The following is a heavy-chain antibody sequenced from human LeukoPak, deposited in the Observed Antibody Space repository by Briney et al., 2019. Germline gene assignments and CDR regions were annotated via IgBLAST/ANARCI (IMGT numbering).Heavy chain of an antibody. Sequence: NPSQTLSLTCTVSGGSIRSDDYYWSWIRQSPGRGLEWIGYIYYSGSTYYNPSLKSRLSISVDTSKNQFSLKLSSVTAADTAVYYCARDGPQYGMDVWGQGTTVTVSS. CDR1: GGSIRSDDYY. V-gene: IGHV4-30-4*01. J-gene: IGHJ6*02. CDR2: IYYSGST. CDR3: ARDGPQYGMDV.